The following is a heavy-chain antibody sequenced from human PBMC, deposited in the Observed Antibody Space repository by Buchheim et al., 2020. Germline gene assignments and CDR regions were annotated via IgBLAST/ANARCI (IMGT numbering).Heavy chain of an antibody. CDR1: GGSISSSSYY. Sequence: QLQLQESGPGLVKPSETLSLTCTVSGGSISSSSYYWGWIRQPPGKGLEWIGSIYYSGSTSYNPSLKRRVTISVDTSKNQFSLKLSSVTAAGTAVYYCARHYYYDSSGYYWAYFDYWGQGTL. J-gene: IGHJ4*02. CDR2: IYYSGST. D-gene: IGHD3-22*01. V-gene: IGHV4-39*01. CDR3: ARHYYYDSSGYYWAYFDY.